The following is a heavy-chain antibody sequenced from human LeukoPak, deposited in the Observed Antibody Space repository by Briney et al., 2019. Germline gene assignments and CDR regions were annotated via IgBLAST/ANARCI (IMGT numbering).Heavy chain of an antibody. CDR1: GGSISSGSYY. Sequence: TLSLTCTVSGGSISSGSYYWSWIRQPAGKGLEWIGRIYTSGSTNYNPSLKSRVTISVDTSKNQFSLKLSSVTAADTAVYYCARDHRYCNSTSCYIGFDYWGQGTLVTVSS. D-gene: IGHD2-2*02. J-gene: IGHJ4*02. CDR2: IYTSGST. CDR3: ARDHRYCNSTSCYIGFDY. V-gene: IGHV4-61*02.